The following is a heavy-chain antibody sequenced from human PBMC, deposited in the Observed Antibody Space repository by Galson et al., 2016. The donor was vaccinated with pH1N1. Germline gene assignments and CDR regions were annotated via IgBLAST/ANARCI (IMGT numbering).Heavy chain of an antibody. CDR1: GDGFSSHT. CDR3: ARVRSHEAMPGTLLY. D-gene: IGHD2-15*01. V-gene: IGHV1-69*02. CDR2: FIPMINLA. Sequence: SVKVSCKASGDGFSSHTITWVRQAPGQGLEWVGRFIPMINLANSAQKFQGRVTITADKSTTTVYMHLTSLRPEDTAVYYCARVRSHEAMPGTLLYWDQGTLVTVSS. J-gene: IGHJ4*02.